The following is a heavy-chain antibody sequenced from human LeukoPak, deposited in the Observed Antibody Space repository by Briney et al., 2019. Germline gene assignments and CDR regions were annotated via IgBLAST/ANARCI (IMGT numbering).Heavy chain of an antibody. Sequence: SGTLSLTSTVSGGSLCSGDYYCSWIRQPPGSGLGWIGYINYSASTYYNPSLKRRVTISADTTNNPFSRKLSSVIPADPAVYFWARVSGSYPWDWFDPWGQGTLVTVSS. V-gene: IGHV4-30-4*02. CDR1: GGSLCSGDYY. CDR3: ARVSGSYPWDWFDP. D-gene: IGHD1-26*01. CDR2: INYSAST. J-gene: IGHJ5*02.